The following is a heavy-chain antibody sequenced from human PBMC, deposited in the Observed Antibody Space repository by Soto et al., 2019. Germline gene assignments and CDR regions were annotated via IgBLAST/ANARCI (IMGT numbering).Heavy chain of an antibody. Sequence: QVQLVESGGGVVQPGRSLSLSCGASGFTFSSYGMHWVRQAPGKGLEWVAVIWYDGSNKYYADSVKGRFTISRDNSKNTLYLQMNSLRDEDTAVYFCARVRGRFYGSGSYDGVDVWGQGTTVTVSS. V-gene: IGHV3-33*01. D-gene: IGHD3-10*01. CDR3: ARVRGRFYGSGSYDGVDV. CDR2: IWYDGSNK. CDR1: GFTFSSYG. J-gene: IGHJ6*02.